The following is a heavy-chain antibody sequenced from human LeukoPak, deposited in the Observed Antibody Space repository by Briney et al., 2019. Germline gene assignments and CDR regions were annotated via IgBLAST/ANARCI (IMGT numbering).Heavy chain of an antibody. CDR3: ARGVGVDKFDY. D-gene: IGHD1-26*01. J-gene: IGHJ4*02. CDR1: GGSISSYY. CDR2: IYYSGST. V-gene: IGHV4-59*01. Sequence: SETLSLTCTVSGGSISSYYWSWIRQPPGKGLEWIGYIYYSGSTNYKPSLKSRVTISVDTSRNQFSLKLRSVNAADTAVYYCARGVGVDKFDYWGQGTLVTVS.